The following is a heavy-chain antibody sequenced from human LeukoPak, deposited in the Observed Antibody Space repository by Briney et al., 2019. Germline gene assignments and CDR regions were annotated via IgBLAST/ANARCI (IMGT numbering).Heavy chain of an antibody. CDR2: IYYSGST. CDR3: ARDDGTYSGIFDY. D-gene: IGHD4-23*01. V-gene: IGHV4-59*01. CDR1: GGSISSYY. J-gene: IGHJ4*02. Sequence: SETLSLTCTVSGGSISSYYWSWIRQPPGKGLEWIGYIYYSGSTDYNPSLKSRVTISVDTSRNQFSLRLSSVTAADTAVYYCARDDGTYSGIFDYWGQGTLVTVSS.